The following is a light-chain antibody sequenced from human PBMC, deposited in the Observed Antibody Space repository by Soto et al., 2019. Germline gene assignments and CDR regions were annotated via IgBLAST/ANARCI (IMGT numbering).Light chain of an antibody. Sequence: QSVVTQSSSASASLGSSAKLTCTLSSGHSGHIIAWHQQEPGRAPRFLMRLEGSGSYKKGSGVPDRFSGSSSGADRYLTISNLQSEDEADYFCETWDSNTQVFGGGTKVTVL. J-gene: IGLJ2*01. CDR1: SGHSGHI. CDR3: ETWDSNTQV. CDR2: LEGSGSY. V-gene: IGLV4-60*03.